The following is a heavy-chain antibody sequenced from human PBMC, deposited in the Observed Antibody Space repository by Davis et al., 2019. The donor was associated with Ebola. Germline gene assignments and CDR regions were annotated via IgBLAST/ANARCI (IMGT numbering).Heavy chain of an antibody. D-gene: IGHD6-25*01. V-gene: IGHV3-23*01. CDR3: AKSAAPFDY. J-gene: IGHJ4*02. Sequence: GESLKISCAASGFTFSRSSMAWVRQAPGKGLEWVSGISGSGGSTYYPDSVKGRFTISRDNSKNTLYLQMNSLRAEDTAVYYCAKSAAPFDYWGQGTLVTVSS. CDR1: GFTFSRSS. CDR2: ISGSGGST.